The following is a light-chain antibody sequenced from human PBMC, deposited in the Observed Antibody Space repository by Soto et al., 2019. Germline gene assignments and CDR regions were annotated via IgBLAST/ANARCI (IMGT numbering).Light chain of an antibody. Sequence: DIQMTQSPSTLSASVGDRVTITCRASQSVLHSSNNKNYLAWYQQKPGQPPKLLICWASTRESGVPDRFSGSGSGTDFTLTISSLQAEDVAVYYCQQYYTTPITFGQGTRLEIK. CDR3: QQYYTTPIT. V-gene: IGKV4-1*01. CDR1: QSVLHSSNNKNY. CDR2: WAS. J-gene: IGKJ5*01.